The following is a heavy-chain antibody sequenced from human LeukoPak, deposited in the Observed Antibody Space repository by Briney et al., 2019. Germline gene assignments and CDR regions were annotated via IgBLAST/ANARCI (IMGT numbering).Heavy chain of an antibody. CDR2: ISSSSSYM. CDR1: GFTFSSYS. V-gene: IGHV3-21*01. J-gene: IGHJ4*02. CDR3: ARDRCSSTSCFNDY. D-gene: IGHD2-2*01. Sequence: GGSLRLSCAASGFTFSSYSMNWVRQAPGKGLEWVSSISSSSSYMYYADSVKGRFTISRDNAKNSLYLQMNSLRAEDTAVYYCARDRCSSTSCFNDYWGQGTLVTVSS.